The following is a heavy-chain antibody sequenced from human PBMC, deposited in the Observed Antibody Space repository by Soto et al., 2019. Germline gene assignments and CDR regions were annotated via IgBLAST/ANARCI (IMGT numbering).Heavy chain of an antibody. J-gene: IGHJ2*01. V-gene: IGHV3-30*18. D-gene: IGHD1-26*01. CDR3: AKTQWELLVGWYFDL. CDR1: GFTFSSYG. Sequence: QVQLVESGGGVVQPGRSLRLSCAASGFTFSSYGMHWVRQAPGKGLEWVAVISYDGSNKYYADSVKGRFTISRYNSKNTLYLQMNSLRAEDTAVYYCAKTQWELLVGWYFDLWGRGTLVTVSS. CDR2: ISYDGSNK.